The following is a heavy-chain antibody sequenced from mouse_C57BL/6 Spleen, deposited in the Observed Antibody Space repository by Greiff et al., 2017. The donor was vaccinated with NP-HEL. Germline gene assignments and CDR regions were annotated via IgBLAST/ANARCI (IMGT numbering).Heavy chain of an antibody. J-gene: IGHJ4*01. V-gene: IGHV1-82*01. D-gene: IGHD3-1*01. CDR1: GYAFSSSW. CDR2: IYPGDGDT. CDR3: ARSGWDDGYAMDY. Sequence: QVQLQQSGPELVKPGASVKISCKASGYAFSSSWMNWVKQRPGKGLEWIGRIYPGDGDTNYNGKFKGKATLTADKSSSTAYMQLSSLTSEDSAVYFCARSGWDDGYAMDYWGQGTSVTVSS.